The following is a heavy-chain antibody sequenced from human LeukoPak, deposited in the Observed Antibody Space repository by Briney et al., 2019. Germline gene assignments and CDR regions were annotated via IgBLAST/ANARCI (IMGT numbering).Heavy chain of an antibody. J-gene: IGHJ4*02. D-gene: IGHD2-15*01. Sequence: GGSLRLSCAASGFTFSNYWVHWVRQAPGKGLVWVSHIDSDGSSTKYADSVKGRFTISRDNAKNTLYLQMNSLRAEDTAVYYCARGYCSGGNCQSPFGFWGQGTLVTVSS. V-gene: IGHV3-74*01. CDR1: GFTFSNYW. CDR2: IDSDGSST. CDR3: ARGYCSGGNCQSPFGF.